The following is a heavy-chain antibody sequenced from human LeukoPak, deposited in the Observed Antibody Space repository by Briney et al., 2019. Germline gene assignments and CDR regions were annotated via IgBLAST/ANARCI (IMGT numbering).Heavy chain of an antibody. CDR3: AREEPLAYSSGWYGDY. Sequence: GGSLRLSCAASGFTFSSYAMSWVRQAPGKGLEWVSAISGSGGSTYYADSVKGRFTISRDNSKNTLYLQMNSLRAEDTAVYYCAREEPLAYSSGWYGDYWGQGTLVTVSS. D-gene: IGHD6-19*01. CDR2: ISGSGGST. J-gene: IGHJ4*02. CDR1: GFTFSSYA. V-gene: IGHV3-23*01.